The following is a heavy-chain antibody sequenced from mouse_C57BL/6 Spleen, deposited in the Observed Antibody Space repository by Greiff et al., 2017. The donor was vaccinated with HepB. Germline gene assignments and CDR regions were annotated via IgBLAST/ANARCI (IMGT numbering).Heavy chain of an antibody. Sequence: EVQGVESGGGLVKPGGSLKLSCAASGFTFSDYGMHWVRQAPEKGLEWVAYISSGSSTIYYADTGKGRFTISRDNAKNTLFLQMTSLRSEDTAMYYCARRNDYDVSAYWGQGTLVTVSA. V-gene: IGHV5-17*01. J-gene: IGHJ3*01. CDR3: ARRNDYDVSAY. D-gene: IGHD2-4*01. CDR2: ISSGSSTI. CDR1: GFTFSDYG.